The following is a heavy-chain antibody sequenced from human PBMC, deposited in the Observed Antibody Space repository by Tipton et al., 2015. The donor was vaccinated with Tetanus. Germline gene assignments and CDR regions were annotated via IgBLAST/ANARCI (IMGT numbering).Heavy chain of an antibody. V-gene: IGHV3-30*03. CDR1: GFTLSDHY. Sequence: RSLRLSCAAAGFTLSDHYIDWVRQAPGKGLEWVAAISSDGGSKFYADSVKGRFTISRDSSTLFLEMNSLRPDDMAVYYCARDWRDTAVIIDYFYYMGVWGKGATVTVSS. CDR2: ISSDGGSK. J-gene: IGHJ6*03. CDR3: ARDWRDTAVIIDYFYYMGV. D-gene: IGHD2-2*01.